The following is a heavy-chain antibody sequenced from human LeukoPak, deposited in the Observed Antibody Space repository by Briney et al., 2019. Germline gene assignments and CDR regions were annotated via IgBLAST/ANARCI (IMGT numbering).Heavy chain of an antibody. CDR2: IYSSGGA. CDR1: GDSTTSGSYY. V-gene: IGHV4-61*02. CDR3: AAVAVGAITRAFDI. J-gene: IGHJ3*02. D-gene: IGHD1-26*01. Sequence: KSSETLSLTCTVSGDSTTSGSYYWSWIRQPAGKGLEWIGRIYSSGGASYNPSLKSRVTMSVDTSESQISLKLSSVTAADTAVYFCAAVAVGAITRAFDIWGQGTVVAVSS.